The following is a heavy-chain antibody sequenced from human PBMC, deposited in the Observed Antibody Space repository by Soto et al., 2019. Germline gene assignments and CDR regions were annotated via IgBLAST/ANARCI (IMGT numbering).Heavy chain of an antibody. V-gene: IGHV3-33*01. CDR2: IWYDGSNK. Sequence: GGSLRLSCAASGFTFSSYGMHWVRQAPGKELEWVAVIWYDGSNKYYADSVKGRFTISRDNSKNTLYLQMNSLRAEDTAVYYCAYDSSGYYLGPGAFDIWGQGTMVTVSS. CDR1: GFTFSSYG. J-gene: IGHJ3*02. D-gene: IGHD3-22*01. CDR3: AYDSSGYYLGPGAFDI.